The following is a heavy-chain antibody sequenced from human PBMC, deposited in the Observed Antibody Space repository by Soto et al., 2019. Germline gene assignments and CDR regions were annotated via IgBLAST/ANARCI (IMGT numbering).Heavy chain of an antibody. CDR2: IKQDGSEK. Sequence: GGSLRLSCAASGFTFSSYWMSWVRQAPGKGLEWVANIKQDGSEKYYVDSVKGRFTISRDNAKNSLYLQMNSLTAADTAVYYCAREPSVAGIYFDYWGQGTLVTVSS. D-gene: IGHD6-19*01. V-gene: IGHV3-7*01. CDR1: GFTFSSYW. J-gene: IGHJ4*02. CDR3: AREPSVAGIYFDY.